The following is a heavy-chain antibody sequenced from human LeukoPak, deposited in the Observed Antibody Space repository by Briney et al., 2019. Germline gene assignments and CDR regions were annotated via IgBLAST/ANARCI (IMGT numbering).Heavy chain of an antibody. D-gene: IGHD2-2*01. CDR2: IFYSGST. Sequence: SETLSLTCTVSGGSISTSSYYWGWIRQPPRKGLEWIGSIFYSGSTYYNPSLKSRVIISVDTSKNQFSLKLSSVTAADTAVYYCARRDRYCSSTSCYGHRFDPWGQGTLVAVSS. CDR3: ARRDRYCSSTSCYGHRFDP. J-gene: IGHJ5*02. CDR1: GGSISTSSYY. V-gene: IGHV4-39*01.